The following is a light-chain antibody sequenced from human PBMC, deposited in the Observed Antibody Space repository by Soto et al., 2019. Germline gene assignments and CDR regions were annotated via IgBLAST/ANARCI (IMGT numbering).Light chain of an antibody. Sequence: DIVMTQSPDSLAVSLGERATINCKSSQSVLYSCNNKNYLAWYQQKPGQPPKLLIYWASTRESGVPDRFSGSGSGTDFTLTISSLQAEDVAVYYCQQYYSTPPYTFGRGTKLEIK. CDR2: WAS. V-gene: IGKV4-1*01. CDR1: QSVLYSCNNKNY. CDR3: QQYYSTPPYT. J-gene: IGKJ2*01.